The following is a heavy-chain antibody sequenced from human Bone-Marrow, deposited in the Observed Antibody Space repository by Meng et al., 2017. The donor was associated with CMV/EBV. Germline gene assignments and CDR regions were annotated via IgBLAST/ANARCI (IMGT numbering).Heavy chain of an antibody. CDR3: ARDLEGGGWFDP. CDR1: GGSISSHY. CDR2: IYYSGST. Sequence: GSLRLSCTVSGGSISSHYWSWIRQPPGKGLEWIGYIYYSGSTNYNPSLKSRVTISVDTSKNQFSLKLSSVTAADTAVYYCARDLEGGGWFDPWGQGTLVTVSS. D-gene: IGHD3-16*01. J-gene: IGHJ5*02. V-gene: IGHV4-59*11.